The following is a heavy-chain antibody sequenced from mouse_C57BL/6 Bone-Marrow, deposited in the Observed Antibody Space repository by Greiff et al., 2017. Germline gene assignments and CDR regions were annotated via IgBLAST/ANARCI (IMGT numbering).Heavy chain of an antibody. CDR1: GFTFSSYG. CDR2: ISSGGSYT. J-gene: IGHJ2*01. D-gene: IGHD1-1*01. Sequence: EVKLVESGGDLVKPGGSLKLSCAASGFTFSSYGMSWVCQTPDKRLEWVATISSGGSYTYYPDSVKGRFTISRDNAKNTLYLQMSSLKSEDTAMYYCARRGYGSNFDYWGQGTTLTVSS. V-gene: IGHV5-6*02. CDR3: ARRGYGSNFDY.